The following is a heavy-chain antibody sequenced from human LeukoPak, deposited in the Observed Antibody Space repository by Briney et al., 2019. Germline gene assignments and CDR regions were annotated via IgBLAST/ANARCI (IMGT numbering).Heavy chain of an antibody. CDR1: GFTFSSHW. V-gene: IGHV3-7*02. J-gene: IGHJ4*02. Sequence: PGGSLRLSCAASGFTFSSHWMSWVRQAPGKGLEWVANIKQDGSEKYYADSVKGRFTISRDNSKNTLYLQMNSLRAEDTAVYYCAKLSGYCSSTSCYGGTFDYWGQGTLVTVSS. D-gene: IGHD2-2*01. CDR2: IKQDGSEK. CDR3: AKLSGYCSSTSCYGGTFDY.